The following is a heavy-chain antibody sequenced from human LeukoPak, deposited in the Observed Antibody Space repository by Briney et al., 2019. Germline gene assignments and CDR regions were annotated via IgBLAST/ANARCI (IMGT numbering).Heavy chain of an antibody. CDR3: GRLIVVADATTPSNYFDY. CDR1: GGSISSSTYY. D-gene: IGHD2-2*01. Sequence: SETLSLTCTVSGGSISSSTYYWVWVRQTPEKGLEWIASINYSGTTYHNPSLRGRVTISVDTFKTQFSLNLRSVTAADTAVYYCGRLIVVADATTPSNYFDYWGQGTLVTVSS. V-gene: IGHV4-39*01. CDR2: INYSGTT. J-gene: IGHJ4*02.